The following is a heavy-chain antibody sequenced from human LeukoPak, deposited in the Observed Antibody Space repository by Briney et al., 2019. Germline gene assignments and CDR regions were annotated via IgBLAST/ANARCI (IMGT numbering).Heavy chain of an antibody. J-gene: IGHJ5*02. V-gene: IGHV3-48*01. CDR1: GFTFGDYA. D-gene: IGHD1-26*01. CDR2: ISSSSSTI. CDR3: ARDGLGKSNWFDP. Sequence: GGSLRLSCTASGFTFGDYAMSWFRQAPGKGLEWVSYISSSSSTIYYADSVKGRFTISRDNAKNSLYLQMNSLRAEDTAVYYCARDGLGKSNWFDPWGQGTLVTVSS.